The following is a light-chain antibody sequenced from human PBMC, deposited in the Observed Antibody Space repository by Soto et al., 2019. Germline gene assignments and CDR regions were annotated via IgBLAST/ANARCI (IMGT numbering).Light chain of an antibody. V-gene: IGKV3-15*01. Sequence: EIVRTQSPATLSVSPGERATLSCRASQSVSSNLAWYQQKPGQAPRLLSYGASTRATGIPARFSGSGSGTEFTLTISSLKSEDFEVYYCQQYNNWPQTFGQGTKVDIK. J-gene: IGKJ1*01. CDR2: GAS. CDR1: QSVSSN. CDR3: QQYNNWPQT.